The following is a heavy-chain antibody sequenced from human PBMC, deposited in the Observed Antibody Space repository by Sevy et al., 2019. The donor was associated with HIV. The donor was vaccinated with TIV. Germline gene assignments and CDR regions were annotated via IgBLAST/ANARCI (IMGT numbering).Heavy chain of an antibody. J-gene: IGHJ4*02. Sequence: SETLSLTCAVYGGSFSGYYWSWIRQPPGKGLEWIGEINHSGSTNYNPSLKSRVTISVDTSKNQFSLKLSSVTAADTAVYYCARVGSSLPRDYWGQGTLVTVSS. CDR1: GGSFSGYY. D-gene: IGHD6-13*01. V-gene: IGHV4-34*01. CDR3: ARVGSSLPRDY. CDR2: INHSGST.